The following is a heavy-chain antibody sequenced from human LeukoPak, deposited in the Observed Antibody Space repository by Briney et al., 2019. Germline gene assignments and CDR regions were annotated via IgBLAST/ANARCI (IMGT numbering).Heavy chain of an antibody. CDR2: ISAYNGNT. CDR1: GYTFTSYG. D-gene: IGHD6-19*01. V-gene: IGHV1-18*01. CDR3: ARAVIAVAGTSSYYCYGMDV. Sequence: GASVKVSCKASGYTFTSYGISWVRQAPGQGLEWMGWISAYNGNTNYAQKLQGRVTMTTDTSTSTAYMELRSLRSDDTAVYYCARAVIAVAGTSSYYCYGMDVWGQGTTVTVSS. J-gene: IGHJ6*02.